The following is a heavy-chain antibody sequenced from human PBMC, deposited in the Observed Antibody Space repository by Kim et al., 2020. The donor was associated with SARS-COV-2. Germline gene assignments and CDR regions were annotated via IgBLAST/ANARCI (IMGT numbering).Heavy chain of an antibody. CDR3: ARERRGMWLLSRYCFDY. J-gene: IGHJ4*02. D-gene: IGHD3-22*01. Sequence: ASVKVSCKASGYTFTSYYMHWVRQAPGQGLEWMGIINPSGGSTSYAQKFQGRVTMTRDTSTSTVYMELSSLRSEDMAVYYCARERRGMWLLSRYCFDYWGPGTLVTLSS. CDR2: INPSGGST. CDR1: GYTFTSYY. V-gene: IGHV1-46*01.